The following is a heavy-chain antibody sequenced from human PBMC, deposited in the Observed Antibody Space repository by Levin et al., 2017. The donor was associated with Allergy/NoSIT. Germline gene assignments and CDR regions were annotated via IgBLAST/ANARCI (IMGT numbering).Heavy chain of an antibody. CDR2: IYYSGST. D-gene: IGHD1-26*01. CDR1: GASISSSSYY. CDR3: ARLARIVGATGWFDP. J-gene: IGHJ5*02. Sequence: SQTLSLTCIVSGASISSSSYYWVWIRQPPGKGLEWIGSIYYSGSTYYNPSLKSRVTISVDTSKNQFSLKLTSVTAADTAVYYCARLARIVGATGWFDPWGQGTLVTVSS. V-gene: IGHV4-39*01.